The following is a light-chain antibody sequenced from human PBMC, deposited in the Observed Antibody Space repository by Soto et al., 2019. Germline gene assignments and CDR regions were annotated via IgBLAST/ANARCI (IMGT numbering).Light chain of an antibody. Sequence: DIQITQSPSFVYAYIGDRVTMTCRASQDIGVRLAWFQQKPGKAPKYLIQSASSLQSGVPSTFSASGSGTEFTLTICSLHPDDFATYYCQEYNNYWTFGQGTKVDIK. CDR2: SAS. CDR3: QEYNNYWT. V-gene: IGKV1D-16*01. CDR1: QDIGVR. J-gene: IGKJ1*01.